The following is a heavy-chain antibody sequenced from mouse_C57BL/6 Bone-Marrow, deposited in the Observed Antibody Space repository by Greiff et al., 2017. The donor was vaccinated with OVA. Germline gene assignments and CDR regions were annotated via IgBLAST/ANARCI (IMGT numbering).Heavy chain of an antibody. D-gene: IGHD1-1*01. J-gene: IGHJ2*01. CDR3: AREGTTVVFPFDY. Sequence: QVHVKQSGAELARPGASVKLSCKASGYTFTSYGISWVKQRTGQGLEWIGEIYPRSGNTYYNEKFKGKATLTADKSSSTAYMELRSLTSEDSAVYFCAREGTTVVFPFDYWGQGTTLTVSS. V-gene: IGHV1-81*01. CDR1: GYTFTSYG. CDR2: IYPRSGNT.